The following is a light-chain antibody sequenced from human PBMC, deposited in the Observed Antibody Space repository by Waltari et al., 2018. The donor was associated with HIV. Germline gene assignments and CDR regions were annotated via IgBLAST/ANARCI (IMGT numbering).Light chain of an antibody. CDR2: ANT. V-gene: IGLV1-40*01. CDR3: QSYVSSVNVV. Sequence: QSVLTQPPSVSGVPGQTVTIPCTGSSSNIGAAYDVHWYQQVPGTAPKLLIYANTNRPSGVPDRFSGSKSGTSASLAISGLQTEDEADYYCQSYVSSVNVVFGGGTRVTVL. J-gene: IGLJ3*02. CDR1: SSNIGAAYD.